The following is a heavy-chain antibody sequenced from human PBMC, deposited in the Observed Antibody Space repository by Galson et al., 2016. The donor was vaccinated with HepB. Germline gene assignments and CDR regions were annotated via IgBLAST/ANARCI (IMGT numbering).Heavy chain of an antibody. D-gene: IGHD3-16*01. CDR3: ATGGSRGISDAFGF. Sequence: SLRLSCAASGFTFSNYWMSWVRQAPGKGLECVANLKQDGSDKYYVDSVIGRCTISRDNAKNSLYLQMNSLSAEDTAVYYCATGGSRGISDAFGFWGQGTMVTVSS. CDR1: GFTFSNYW. CDR2: LKQDGSDK. J-gene: IGHJ3*01. V-gene: IGHV3-7*01.